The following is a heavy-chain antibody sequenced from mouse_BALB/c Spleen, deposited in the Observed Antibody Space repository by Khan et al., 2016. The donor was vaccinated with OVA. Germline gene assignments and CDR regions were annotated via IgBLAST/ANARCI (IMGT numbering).Heavy chain of an antibody. J-gene: IGHJ2*01. CDR2: ISYSGST. CDR3: ARPARIKY. Sequence: EVQLQESGPGLVKPSQSLSLTCTVTGYSITSGYGWNLIRQLPGNKLEWIGFISYSGSTNYNPSFKSRISLTRDTSNNQFFLQWNSVTTEDTATYYWARPARIKYWGQGTTLTVSS. V-gene: IGHV3-1*02. CDR1: GYSITSGYG. D-gene: IGHD1-2*01.